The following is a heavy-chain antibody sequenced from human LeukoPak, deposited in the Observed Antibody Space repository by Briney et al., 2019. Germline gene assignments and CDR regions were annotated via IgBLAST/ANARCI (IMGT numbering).Heavy chain of an antibody. Sequence: GGSLRLSCAPSGLSVSSNCMSWVRQAPGKGLEWVSSIYSDGTTYYTESVRGRYTISRDNSKNTVYLQMNILRADDSAVYYRASAPTTMIVGAFDVWGQGRRVTVSS. D-gene: IGHD3-22*01. CDR2: IYSDGTT. V-gene: IGHV3-53*01. CDR3: ASAPTTMIVGAFDV. CDR1: GLSVSSNC. J-gene: IGHJ3*01.